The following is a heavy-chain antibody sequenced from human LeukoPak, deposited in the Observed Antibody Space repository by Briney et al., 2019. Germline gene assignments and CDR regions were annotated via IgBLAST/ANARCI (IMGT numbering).Heavy chain of an antibody. J-gene: IGHJ1*01. CDR3: ARGPYNIVVVPAAKTTSDYFQH. D-gene: IGHD2-2*01. CDR1: GGSLSGYY. CDR2: INHSGST. Sequence: SETLSLTCAVYGGSLSGYYWSWIRQPPGKGLEWIGEINHSGSTNYNPSLKSRVTISVDTSKNQFSLKLSSVTAADTAVYYCARGPYNIVVVPAAKTTSDYFQHWGQGTLVTVSS. V-gene: IGHV4-34*01.